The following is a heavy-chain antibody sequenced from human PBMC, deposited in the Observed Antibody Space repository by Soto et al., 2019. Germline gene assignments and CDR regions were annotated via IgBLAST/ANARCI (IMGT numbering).Heavy chain of an antibody. V-gene: IGHV4-39*01. J-gene: IGHJ5*02. CDR3: ASLRGDCSSTSCPNWFDP. Sequence: PSETLSLTCTVSGGSISSSSYYWGWIRHPPGKGLEWIGSIYYSGSTYYNPSLKSRVTISVDTSKNQFSLKLSSVTAADTAVYYCASLRGDCSSTSCPNWFDPWGQGTLVTVSS. CDR1: GGSISSSSYY. D-gene: IGHD2-2*01. CDR2: IYYSGST.